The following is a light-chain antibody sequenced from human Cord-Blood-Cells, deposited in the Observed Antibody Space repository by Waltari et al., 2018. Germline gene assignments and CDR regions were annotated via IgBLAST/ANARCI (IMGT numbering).Light chain of an antibody. Sequence: QSALTQPRSVSGSPGQSVTISCTGTSSDVGGYNSVSWYQQHPGKAPKLMIYDVSNTPSGGPDRFSGSKSGNTASLTISGLQAEDEADYYCCSYAGSYTFVFGTGTKVTVL. V-gene: IGLV2-11*01. CDR2: DVS. CDR3: CSYAGSYTFV. CDR1: SSDVGGYNS. J-gene: IGLJ1*01.